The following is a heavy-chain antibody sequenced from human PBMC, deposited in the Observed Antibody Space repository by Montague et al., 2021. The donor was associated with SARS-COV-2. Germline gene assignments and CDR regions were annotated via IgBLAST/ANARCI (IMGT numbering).Heavy chain of an antibody. V-gene: IGHV4-34*01. CDR2: INHGGST. CDR3: TREGYQVLWSDYYYYGMDV. Sequence: SETLSLTCAVYGWSFSGYYLSWIRQPPGKGLEWIGEINHGGSTNYNPSLKCRVTISVDTSKNQFSLKLSSVTAADTAVYYCTREGYQVLWSDYYYYGMDVWGKGTTVTAAS. D-gene: IGHD2-2*01. CDR1: GWSFSGYY. J-gene: IGHJ6*04.